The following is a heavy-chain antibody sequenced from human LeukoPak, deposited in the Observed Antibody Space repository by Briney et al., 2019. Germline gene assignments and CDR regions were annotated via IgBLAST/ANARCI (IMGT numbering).Heavy chain of an antibody. Sequence: GGSLRLSCAASGFTFSSYSMNWVRQAPGKGLEWVSSISSSSSYIYYADSVKGRFTISRDNAKNSLYLQMNSLRAEDTAVYYCARRSPEWLLYRDFDYWGQGTLVTVSS. J-gene: IGHJ4*02. D-gene: IGHD3-3*01. V-gene: IGHV3-21*01. CDR3: ARRSPEWLLYRDFDY. CDR1: GFTFSSYS. CDR2: ISSSSSYI.